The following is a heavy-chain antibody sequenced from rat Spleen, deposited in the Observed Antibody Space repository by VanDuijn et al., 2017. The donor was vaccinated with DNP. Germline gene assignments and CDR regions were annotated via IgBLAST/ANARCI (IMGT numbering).Heavy chain of an antibody. CDR1: GFTFNNYW. Sequence: EVQLVESGGDLVQPGRSLKLSCVASGFTFNNYWMTWIRQVPGKGLEWVASITSSGGSTYYPDSVKGRFTTSRDNAKNTLYLQMISLRSEDTATYYCARDRTLRVAAIMDAWGQGTSVTVSS. V-gene: IGHV5-31*01. D-gene: IGHD1-2*01. CDR3: ARDRTLRVAAIMDA. CDR2: ITSSGGST. J-gene: IGHJ4*01.